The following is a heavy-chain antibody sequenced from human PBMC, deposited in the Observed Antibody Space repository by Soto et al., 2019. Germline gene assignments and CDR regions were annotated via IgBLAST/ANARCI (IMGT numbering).Heavy chain of an antibody. CDR2: IYYSGSP. D-gene: IGHD6-13*01. CDR3: ARVSSSWGLVNYFDY. CDR1: GGSVSSGTYY. Sequence: QVQLQESGPGLVKPSETLSLTCTVSGGSVSSGTYYWSWIRQPPGKGLECIGYIYYSGSPNYNASLQSRLTISVDTSKNQFSLKLSSVTAADTAVYYCARVSSSWGLVNYFDYWGQGTLVTVSS. J-gene: IGHJ4*02. V-gene: IGHV4-61*01.